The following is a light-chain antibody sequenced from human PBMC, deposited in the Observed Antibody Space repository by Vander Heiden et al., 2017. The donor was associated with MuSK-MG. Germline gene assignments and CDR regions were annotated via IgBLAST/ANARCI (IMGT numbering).Light chain of an antibody. V-gene: IGKV1-33*01. CDR2: DVS. CDR1: KDISVY. J-gene: IGKJ3*01. CDR3: QQYDKFLIH. Sequence: DIQMTQSPSSLSASVGDRVTISCQTSKDISVYLNWYQQKPGKAPKLLIYDVSHLEAGVSSRFSGGGSGTDFTLTISSLQPEDIATYYCQQYDKFLIHFGPGNKVKIK.